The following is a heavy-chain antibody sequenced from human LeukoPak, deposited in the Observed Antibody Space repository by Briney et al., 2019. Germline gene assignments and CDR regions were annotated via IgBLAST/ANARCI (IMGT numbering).Heavy chain of an antibody. CDR2: IKQDGSES. CDR1: GFMFSNYW. V-gene: IGHV3-7*03. Sequence: GGSLRLSCAASGFMFSNYWMSWVRQAPGKGLEWVANIKQDGSESRYVDSVKGRFTISRDNFKNTLYLQMNSLRAEDTAAYYCAKAGSIRFDYWGQGTLVTVSS. CDR3: AKAGSIRFDY. D-gene: IGHD1-26*01. J-gene: IGHJ4*02.